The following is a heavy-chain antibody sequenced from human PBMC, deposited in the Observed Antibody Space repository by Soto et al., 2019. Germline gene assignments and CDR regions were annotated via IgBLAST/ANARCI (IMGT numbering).Heavy chain of an antibody. CDR3: AKEIFAAAYAATSAFDL. V-gene: IGHV3-23*01. J-gene: IGHJ4*02. CDR1: GCTFSSHG. Sequence: GGPQRLSCTASGCTFSSHGRGWLRQDPGTGPEWVAFVDGSGGDTSYADSVKGRFTISRDNSDNSLFLHMNSLRAEDTGRYFCAKEIFAAAYAATSAFDLWGQGTLVTVSS. CDR2: VDGSGGDT. D-gene: IGHD2-8*01.